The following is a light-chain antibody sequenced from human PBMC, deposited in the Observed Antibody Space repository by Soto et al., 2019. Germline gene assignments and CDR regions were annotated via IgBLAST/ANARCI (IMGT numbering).Light chain of an antibody. Sequence: DIQMTQSPSSLSASVGDRVTITCRASQSITSYLNWYQQKPGKAPELLIHAASSLQSGVPSRFSGSGSGTDFTLTISSLQPEDFATYYCQQTYGTPQTFGQGTKV. CDR3: QQTYGTPQT. J-gene: IGKJ1*01. V-gene: IGKV1-39*01. CDR1: QSITSY. CDR2: AAS.